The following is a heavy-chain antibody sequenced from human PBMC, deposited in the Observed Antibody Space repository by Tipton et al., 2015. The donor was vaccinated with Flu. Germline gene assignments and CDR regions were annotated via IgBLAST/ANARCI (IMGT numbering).Heavy chain of an antibody. V-gene: IGHV3-30*03. CDR1: GFTFSTYG. CDR3: AIFKNPGH. J-gene: IGHJ4*02. D-gene: IGHD2/OR15-2a*01. Sequence: QLVQSGGGMVQPGRSLRLSCAASGFTFSTYGMHWVRQTPGKGLEWVAVISYGGSDKYYGDSVKGRFTISRDNSKNTVYLQMNSLRVEDTALYYCAIFKNPGHWGQGTLVTVSS. CDR2: ISYGGSDK.